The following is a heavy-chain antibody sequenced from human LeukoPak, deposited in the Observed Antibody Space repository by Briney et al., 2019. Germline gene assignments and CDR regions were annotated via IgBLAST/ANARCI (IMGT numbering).Heavy chain of an antibody. D-gene: IGHD2-15*01. CDR3: ARDEYCSGGSCYRGGNWFDP. V-gene: IGHV3-21*01. CDR2: ISSSSSYI. Sequence: GGSLRLSCAASGFTFSSYSMNWVRQAPGKGLEWVSSISSSSSYICYADSVKGRFTISRDNAKNSLYLQMNSLRAEDTAVYYCARDEYCSGGSCYRGGNWFDPWGQGTLVTVSS. J-gene: IGHJ5*02. CDR1: GFTFSSYS.